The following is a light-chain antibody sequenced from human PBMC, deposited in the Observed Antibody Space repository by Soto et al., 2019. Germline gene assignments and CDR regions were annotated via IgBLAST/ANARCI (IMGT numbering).Light chain of an antibody. J-gene: IGLJ1*01. V-gene: IGLV2-8*01. CDR2: EVT. CDR3: ASYAGTKLFV. CDR1: SSDVGIYNF. Sequence: QSALTQPPSASGSPGQSLTISCTGTSSDVGIYNFVSWYQQRPGKAPKLVIYEVTKRPSGVPDRFSGSKSGSTASLTVSGLQADDEAEYYCASYAGTKLFVFGSGTNHRP.